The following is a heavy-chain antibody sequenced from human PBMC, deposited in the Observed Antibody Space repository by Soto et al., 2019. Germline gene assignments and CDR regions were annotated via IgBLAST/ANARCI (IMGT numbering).Heavy chain of an antibody. V-gene: IGHV3-48*03. Sequence: GGSLRLSCAASGFTFSSYEMNWVRQAPGKGLEWVSYISSSGSTIYYADSVKGRFTISRDNAKNSLYLQMNSLRAEDTAVYCCARDMAPKYYDFWSGYYDAGDIWGQGTMVTVSS. D-gene: IGHD3-3*01. CDR3: ARDMAPKYYDFWSGYYDAGDI. CDR2: ISSSGSTI. J-gene: IGHJ3*02. CDR1: GFTFSSYE.